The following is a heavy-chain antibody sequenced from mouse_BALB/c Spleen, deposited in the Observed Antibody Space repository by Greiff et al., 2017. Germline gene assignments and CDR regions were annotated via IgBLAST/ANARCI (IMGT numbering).Heavy chain of an antibody. D-gene: IGHD2-3*01. CDR2: IWAGGST. CDR1: GFSLTSYG. Sequence: VQLQESGPGLVAPSQSLSITCTVSGFSLTSYGVHWVRQPPGKGLEWLGVIWAGGSTNYNSALMSRLSISKDNSKSQVFLKMNSLQTDDTAMYYCARAYDGYYEGFAYWGQGTLVTVSA. V-gene: IGHV2-9*02. CDR3: ARAYDGYYEGFAY. J-gene: IGHJ3*01.